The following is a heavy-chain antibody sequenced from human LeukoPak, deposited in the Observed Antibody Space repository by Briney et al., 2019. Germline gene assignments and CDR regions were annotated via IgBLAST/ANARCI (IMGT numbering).Heavy chain of an antibody. Sequence: GASVKVSCKVSGYTLTELSMHWVRQAPGKGLEWIGGFDPEDGETIYAQKFQGRVTMTEDTSTDTAYMELSSLRSEYTAVYYCATVLLPAKRWFDPWGQGTLVTVSS. D-gene: IGHD4/OR15-4a*01. J-gene: IGHJ5*02. CDR1: GYTLTELS. V-gene: IGHV1-24*01. CDR3: ATVLLPAKRWFDP. CDR2: FDPEDGET.